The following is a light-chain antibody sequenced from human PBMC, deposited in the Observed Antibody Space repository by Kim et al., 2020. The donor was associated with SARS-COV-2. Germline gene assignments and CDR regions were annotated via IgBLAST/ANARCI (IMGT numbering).Light chain of an antibody. CDR3: GTWDSSLSVVV. CDR2: DNN. CDR1: SANIGNNY. J-gene: IGLJ2*01. V-gene: IGLV1-51*01. Sequence: GHNVTISCSESSANIGNNYVSWYQQLPGTAPKLLIYDNNKRPSGIPDRFSGSKSGTSATLGITGLQTGDEADYYCGTWDSSLSVVVFGGGTQLTVL.